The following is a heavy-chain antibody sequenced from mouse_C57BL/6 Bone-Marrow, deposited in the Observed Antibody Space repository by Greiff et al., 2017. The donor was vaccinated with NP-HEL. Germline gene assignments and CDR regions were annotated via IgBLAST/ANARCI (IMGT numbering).Heavy chain of an antibody. Sequence: QVQLQQSGAELARPGASVKLSCKASGYTFTSYGIRWVKQRTGQGLEWIGEIYPRSGNTYYNEKFKGKATLTADKSSSTAYMELRSLTSEDSAVYFCAPNYYGSSYDWYFDVWGTGTTVTVSS. CDR1: GYTFTSYG. CDR3: APNYYGSSYDWYFDV. J-gene: IGHJ1*03. D-gene: IGHD1-1*01. CDR2: IYPRSGNT. V-gene: IGHV1-81*01.